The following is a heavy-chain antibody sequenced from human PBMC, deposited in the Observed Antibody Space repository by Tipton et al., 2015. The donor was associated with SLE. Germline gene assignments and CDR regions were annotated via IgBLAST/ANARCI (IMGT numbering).Heavy chain of an antibody. V-gene: IGHV1-2*06. Sequence: QSGAEVKKPGAAMKVSCETSGYTFTAHYTHWVRRAPGQGLEWMGRINPNNGDTKYAQKFQGRVTMTRDTSISTAYMELSSLRSDDTAIYYCARVRVDTAMGVFDFWGQGTLVTVSS. CDR1: GYTFTAHY. J-gene: IGHJ4*02. D-gene: IGHD5-18*01. CDR2: INPNNGDT. CDR3: ARVRVDTAMGVFDF.